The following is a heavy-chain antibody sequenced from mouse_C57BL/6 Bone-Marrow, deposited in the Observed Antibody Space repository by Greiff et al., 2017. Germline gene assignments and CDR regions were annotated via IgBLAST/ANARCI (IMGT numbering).Heavy chain of an antibody. CDR2: IRNKANGYTT. CDR3: VKAPSGFVGYYDAMDY. J-gene: IGHJ4*01. Sequence: DVKLVESGGGLVQPGASLRLSCAASGFTFTDYYMSWVRQPPGQAPEWLALIRNKANGYTTEYTASVKGRFTISRDNSQTILYLQMNTLRAEDSATDYCVKAPSGFVGYYDAMDYWGQGTSVTVSS. V-gene: IGHV7-4*01. D-gene: IGHD2-2*01. CDR1: GFTFTDYY.